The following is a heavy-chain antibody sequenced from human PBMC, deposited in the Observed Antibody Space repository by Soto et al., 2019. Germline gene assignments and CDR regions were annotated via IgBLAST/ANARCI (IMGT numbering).Heavy chain of an antibody. V-gene: IGHV3-33*01. Sequence: VWSLRLSCAASGFTFRDPAMHWFRHAPVKGREWLAIIWNDGSNKFYSGSVQGRFTISRYNSKNTVYLQMNTLSAEDTAVYYCARALFPDVDIYAMDVWGQGTTVTVSS. CDR3: ARALFPDVDIYAMDV. CDR1: GFTFRDPA. D-gene: IGHD5-12*01. CDR2: IWNDGSNK. J-gene: IGHJ6*02.